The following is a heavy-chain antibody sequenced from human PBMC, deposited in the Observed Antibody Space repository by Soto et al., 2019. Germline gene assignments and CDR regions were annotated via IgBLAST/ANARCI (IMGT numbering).Heavy chain of an antibody. CDR3: ARNGAPATVTTPFDY. CDR2: ISSSSSTI. Sequence: GGSLRLSCAASGFTFSSYSMNWVRQAPGKGLEWVSYISSSSSTIYYADSVKGRFTISRDNAKNSLYLQMNSLRDEDTAVYYCARNGAPATVTTPFDYWGQGTLVTVSS. V-gene: IGHV3-48*02. CDR1: GFTFSSYS. J-gene: IGHJ4*02. D-gene: IGHD4-4*01.